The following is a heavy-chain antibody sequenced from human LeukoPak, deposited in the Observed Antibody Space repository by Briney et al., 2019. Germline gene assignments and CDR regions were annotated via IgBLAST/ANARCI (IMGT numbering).Heavy chain of an antibody. CDR3: ATFLNSGSYYFDY. J-gene: IGHJ4*02. CDR1: GYTFTSYG. V-gene: IGHV1-18*01. D-gene: IGHD1-26*01. Sequence: ASVKVSCKASGYTFTSYGISWVRQAPGQGLEWMGWITTYKGNTNYAQKFQGRVTMTEDTSTDTAYMELSSLRSEDTAVYYCATFLNSGSYYFDYWGQGTLVTVSS. CDR2: ITTYKGNT.